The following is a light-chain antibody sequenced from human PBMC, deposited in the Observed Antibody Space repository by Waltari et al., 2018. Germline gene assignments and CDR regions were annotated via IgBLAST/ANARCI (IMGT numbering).Light chain of an antibody. Sequence: QSVLTQPPSASATPGQRVSISCSGSHSNLGSNYLYWYQHLPGPAPKLLIYRNNQRPSRVPDRFSASKYGTSASLAISELRSEDEGIYYCASWDDSHYVFGPGTTVSVL. CDR3: ASWDDSHYV. CDR2: RNN. V-gene: IGLV1-47*01. J-gene: IGLJ1*01. CDR1: HSNLGSNY.